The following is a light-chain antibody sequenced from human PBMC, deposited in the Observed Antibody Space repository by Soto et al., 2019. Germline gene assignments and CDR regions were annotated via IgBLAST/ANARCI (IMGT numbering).Light chain of an antibody. CDR3: FSYISRESQV. J-gene: IGLJ1*01. CDR1: SSDVGGYNH. Sequence: QSALTQPASVSGSPGQSITISCTGTSSDVGGYNHVSWYQQYPGKAPKLMIYGVTNRPSGVSNPFSGSKTGNTASLTISGLQAEDEADYYCFSYISRESQVFGTGTKLTVL. CDR2: GVT. V-gene: IGLV2-14*01.